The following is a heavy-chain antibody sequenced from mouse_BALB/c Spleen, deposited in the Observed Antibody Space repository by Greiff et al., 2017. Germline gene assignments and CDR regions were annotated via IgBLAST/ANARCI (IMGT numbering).Heavy chain of an antibody. Sequence: EVQLQQSGAELVKPGASVKLSCTASGFNIKDTYMHWVKQRPEQGLEWIGRIDPANGNTKYDPKFQGKATITADTSSNTAYLQLSSLTSEDTAVYYCALYYYGSSSAWLAYWGQGTLVTVSA. V-gene: IGHV14-3*02. J-gene: IGHJ3*01. CDR2: IDPANGNT. CDR3: ALYYYGSSSAWLAY. D-gene: IGHD1-1*01. CDR1: GFNIKDTY.